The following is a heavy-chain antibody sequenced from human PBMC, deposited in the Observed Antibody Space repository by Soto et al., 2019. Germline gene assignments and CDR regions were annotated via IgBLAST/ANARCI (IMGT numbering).Heavy chain of an antibody. V-gene: IGHV4-34*01. CDR1: GGSFSGYY. CDR2: INHSGST. CDR3: ARTYYDFWSGYPRPGMDV. Sequence: ETLSLTCAVYGGSFSGYYWSWIRQPPGKGLEWIGEINHSGSTNYNPSLKSRVTISVDTSKNQFSLKLSSVTAADTAVYYCARTYYDFWSGYPRPGMDVWGQGTTVTVSS. J-gene: IGHJ6*02. D-gene: IGHD3-3*01.